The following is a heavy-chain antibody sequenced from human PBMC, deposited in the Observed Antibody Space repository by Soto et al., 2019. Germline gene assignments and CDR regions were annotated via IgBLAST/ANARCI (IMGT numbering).Heavy chain of an antibody. CDR3: AKHYYFDL. J-gene: IGHJ4*02. D-gene: IGHD3-10*01. Sequence: EVQLLESGGGLVQPGGSLRLSCAASGFTFSSYAMSWVRQAPGKGLEWVSSINTDGATYYADSAKGRFTISRDNSRDTLYLQMDSLRAEDTAIYYCAKHYYFDLWGQGALVTVSS. CDR1: GFTFSSYA. CDR2: INTDGAT. V-gene: IGHV3-23*01.